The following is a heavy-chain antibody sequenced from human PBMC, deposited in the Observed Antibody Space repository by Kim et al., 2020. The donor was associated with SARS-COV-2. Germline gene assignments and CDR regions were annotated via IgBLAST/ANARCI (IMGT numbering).Heavy chain of an antibody. CDR1: GGSVSSGSYY. D-gene: IGHD3-16*01. CDR3: VRDWGGYAFDI. V-gene: IGHV4-61*01. J-gene: IGHJ3*02. CDR2: IYYSGST. Sequence: SETLSLTCTVSGGSVSSGSYYWSWIRQPPGKGLEWIGYIYYSGSTNYNPSLKSRVTISVDTSKNQFSLKLSSVTAADTAVYYCVRDWGGYAFDIWGQGTMVTVSS.